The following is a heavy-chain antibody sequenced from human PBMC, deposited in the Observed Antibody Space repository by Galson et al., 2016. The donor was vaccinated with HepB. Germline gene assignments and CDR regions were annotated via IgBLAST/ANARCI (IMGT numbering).Heavy chain of an antibody. D-gene: IGHD1-14*01. CDR2: IIASGAST. CDR3: AKEFKTGGL. V-gene: IGHV3-23*01. J-gene: IGHJ3*01. CDR1: GFTLNSYA. Sequence: SLRLSCAASGFTLNSYAVNWVRQAPGRGLEWVSSIIASGASTYYADSVKGRFTVSRDNSQHTVFLQMNSLRVDNTAIYYCAKEFKTGGLWGQGTVVTVSS.